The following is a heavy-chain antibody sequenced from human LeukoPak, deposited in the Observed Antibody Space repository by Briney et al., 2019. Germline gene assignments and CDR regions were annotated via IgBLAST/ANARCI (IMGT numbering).Heavy chain of an antibody. Sequence: GASVKVSRKASGYTFTDYDITWVRQAPGQGLEWMGRVSPYNSNTYYGQRFQGRVTMTADTSTNTAYMELSRLRSDDTAVYYCARAEEPYSSGWYNWFDPWGQGTLVTVSS. CDR3: ARAEEPYSSGWYNWFDP. CDR1: GYTFTDYD. D-gene: IGHD6-19*01. CDR2: VSPYNSNT. J-gene: IGHJ5*02. V-gene: IGHV1-18*01.